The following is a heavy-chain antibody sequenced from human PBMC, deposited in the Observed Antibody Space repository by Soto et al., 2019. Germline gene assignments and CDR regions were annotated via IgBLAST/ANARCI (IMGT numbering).Heavy chain of an antibody. CDR2: ISGSGGST. CDR3: AKRDSGWPNFDS. V-gene: IGHV3-23*01. CDR1: GFTVSSNY. J-gene: IGHJ4*02. Sequence: GGSLRLSCAASGFTVSSNYMNWVRQAPGKGLEWVSGISGSGGSTYYADSVKGRFTISRDNSKNTLNLQMNSLRAEDTAVYYCAKRDSGWPNFDSWGQGTLVTVSS. D-gene: IGHD6-25*01.